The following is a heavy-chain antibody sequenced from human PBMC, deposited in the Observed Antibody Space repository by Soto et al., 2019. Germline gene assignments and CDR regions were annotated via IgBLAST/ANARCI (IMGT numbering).Heavy chain of an antibody. CDR1: GGSISSYY. CDR3: ARVDSIGSYFDY. V-gene: IGHV4-59*01. D-gene: IGHD3-22*01. CDR2: IYYTGST. Sequence: QVQLQESGPGLVKPSEILSLTCTVSGGSISSYYWSWIRQPPGKGLEWIAYIYYTGSTNYNPSLKTRVTLSADTSKNQFSLKLISVTAADTAMYYCARVDSIGSYFDYWGQGTLVTVSS. J-gene: IGHJ4*02.